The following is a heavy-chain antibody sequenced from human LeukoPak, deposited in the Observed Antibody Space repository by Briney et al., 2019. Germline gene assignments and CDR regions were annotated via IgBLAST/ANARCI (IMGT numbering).Heavy chain of an antibody. Sequence: PSETLSLTCAVYGGSFSDYYWSWIRQPPGKGLEWIGEINHSGSTHYNPSLKSRVTISVDTSKSQFSLKLSSVTAADTAVYYCARARSYDILTGPADYFDYWGQGTLVTVSS. V-gene: IGHV4-34*01. CDR1: GGSFSDYY. D-gene: IGHD3-9*01. J-gene: IGHJ4*02. CDR3: ARARSYDILTGPADYFDY. CDR2: INHSGST.